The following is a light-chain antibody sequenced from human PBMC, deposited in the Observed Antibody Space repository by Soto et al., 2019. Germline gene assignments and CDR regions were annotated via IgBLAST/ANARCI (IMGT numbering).Light chain of an antibody. CDR3: QQRSNWPPGLT. V-gene: IGKV3-11*01. Sequence: EIVLTQSPATLSLSPGEIATLSCRASQSISTYLAWYQQKPGQAPRLLIYDVSKSAAGVPARFSGSGSGTDFTLTISSLEPEDFAVYYCQQRSNWPPGLTFGGGTKVEI. CDR2: DVS. CDR1: QSISTY. J-gene: IGKJ4*01.